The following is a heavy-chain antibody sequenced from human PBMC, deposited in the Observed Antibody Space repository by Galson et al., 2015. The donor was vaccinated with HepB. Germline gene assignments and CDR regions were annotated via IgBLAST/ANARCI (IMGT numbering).Heavy chain of an antibody. CDR3: SAGLAS. Sequence: SLRLSCATSGFTFNNYWVHWVRQAPGKGLVWVSRINTDSSSATYADYVKDRFTISRDNGKDTLYLQMNSLRAEDTAVYYCSAGLASWGQGTLVTVSS. CDR1: GFTFNNYW. CDR2: INTDSSSA. D-gene: IGHD3-10*01. J-gene: IGHJ4*02. V-gene: IGHV3-74*03.